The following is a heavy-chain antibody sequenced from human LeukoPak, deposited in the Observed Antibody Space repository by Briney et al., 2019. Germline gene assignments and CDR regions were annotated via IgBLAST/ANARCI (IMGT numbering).Heavy chain of an antibody. CDR3: AKRLYDSSGYDY. D-gene: IGHD3-22*01. J-gene: IGHJ4*02. CDR2: ISYDGSNK. Sequence: AGGSLRLSCAASGFTFSSYAMHWVRQAPGKGLEWVAVISYDGSNKYYADSVKGRFTISRDNSKNTLYLQMNSLRAEDTAVYYCAKRLYDSSGYDYWGQGTLVTVSS. CDR1: GFTFSSYA. V-gene: IGHV3-30-3*02.